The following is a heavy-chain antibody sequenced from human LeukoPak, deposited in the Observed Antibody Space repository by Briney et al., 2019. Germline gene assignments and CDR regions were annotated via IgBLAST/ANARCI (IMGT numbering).Heavy chain of an antibody. CDR2: INHSGST. CDR1: GGSFSGYY. V-gene: IGHV4-34*01. J-gene: IGHJ5*02. CDR3: ARGQWLLRWFDP. Sequence: PSETLSLTCAVYGGSFSGYYWSWIRQPPGKGLEWIGEINHSGSTNYNPSLKSRVTMSVDTSKNQFSLKLSSVTAADTAVYYCARGQWLLRWFDPWGQGTLVTVSS. D-gene: IGHD5-12*01.